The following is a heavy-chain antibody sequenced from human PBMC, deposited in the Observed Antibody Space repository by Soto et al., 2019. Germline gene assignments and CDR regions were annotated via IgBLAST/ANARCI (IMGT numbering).Heavy chain of an antibody. V-gene: IGHV1-2*02. J-gene: IGHJ6*02. CDR3: AREGITMVRGVILHPYYYGMDV. D-gene: IGHD3-10*01. CDR2: INPNSGGT. Sequence: ASVKVSCKASGYTFTGYYMHWVRQAPGQGLEWMGWINPNSGGTNYAQKFQGRVTMTRDTSISTAYMELSRLRSDDTAVYYCAREGITMVRGVILHPYYYGMDVWGQGTTVTVSS. CDR1: GYTFTGYY.